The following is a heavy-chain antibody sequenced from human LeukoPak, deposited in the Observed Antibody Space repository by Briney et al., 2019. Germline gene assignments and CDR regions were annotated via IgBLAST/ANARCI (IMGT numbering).Heavy chain of an antibody. V-gene: IGHV3-30-3*01. CDR3: ASAASASYFNY. D-gene: IGHD3-3*01. CDR1: GFTFSSYA. Sequence: GGSLRLSCAASGFTFSSYAMHWVRQAPGKGLEWVAVISYDGSNKYYADSVKGRFTISRDNSKNTLYLQMNSLRAEDTAVYYCASAASASYFNYWGQGTPVTVSS. CDR2: ISYDGSNK. J-gene: IGHJ4*02.